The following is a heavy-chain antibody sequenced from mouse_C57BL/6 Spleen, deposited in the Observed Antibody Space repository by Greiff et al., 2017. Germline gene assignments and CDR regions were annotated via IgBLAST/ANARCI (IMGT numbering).Heavy chain of an antibody. J-gene: IGHJ3*01. Sequence: QVQLQQPGAELVKPGASVKLSCKASGYTFTSYWMHWVKQRPGQGLEWIGMIHHNSGSTNYNEKFKSKATLTVDKSSSTAYMQLISLTSEDSAVYCCANGYYERVWFAYWGQGTLVTVSA. V-gene: IGHV1-64*01. CDR1: GYTFTSYW. CDR2: IHHNSGST. D-gene: IGHD2-3*01. CDR3: ANGYYERVWFAY.